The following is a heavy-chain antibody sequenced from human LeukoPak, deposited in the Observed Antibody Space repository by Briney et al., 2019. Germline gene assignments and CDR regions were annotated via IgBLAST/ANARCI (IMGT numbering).Heavy chain of an antibody. CDR1: GYTFVAYH. J-gene: IGHJ4*02. CDR3: ARDLPFED. CDR2: IHPSGGAT. Sequence: GASMKVSCKASGYTFVAYHMHWVRQAPGEGLEWMGRIHPSGGATNYAQRFQGRVTLTRDTSINTAYMELSRLTSDDTAVYYCARDLPFEDWGQGTLVTVSS. V-gene: IGHV1-2*06. D-gene: IGHD2/OR15-2a*01.